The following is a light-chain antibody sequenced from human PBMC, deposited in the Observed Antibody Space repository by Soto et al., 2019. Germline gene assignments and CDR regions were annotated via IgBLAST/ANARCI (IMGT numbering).Light chain of an antibody. CDR2: DAS. J-gene: IGKJ4*01. V-gene: IGKV3-11*01. CDR3: QQRSSWPLLT. CDR1: QSVSKY. Sequence: EIVLIQSPATLSLSPGERATLSCRASQSVSKYLAWFQQKPGQAPRLLIYDASNRATGIPARFSGSGSGTDFTLTISSLEPEDFAVYYCQQRSSWPLLTFGGGTKVEI.